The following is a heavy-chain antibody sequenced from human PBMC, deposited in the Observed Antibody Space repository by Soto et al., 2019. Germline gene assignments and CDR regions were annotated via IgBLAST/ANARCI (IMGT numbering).Heavy chain of an antibody. Sequence: GGSLRLSCAASGFTFSDYYMSWIRQAPGKGVEWVSYISGSISFTNHVDSVKGRFTISRDNAKNSMYLQMNSLGAEDTAVYYCARGYGAFDIWGQGTMVTVSS. D-gene: IGHD2-15*01. J-gene: IGHJ3*02. CDR2: ISGSISFT. CDR1: GFTFSDYY. V-gene: IGHV3-11*06. CDR3: ARGYGAFDI.